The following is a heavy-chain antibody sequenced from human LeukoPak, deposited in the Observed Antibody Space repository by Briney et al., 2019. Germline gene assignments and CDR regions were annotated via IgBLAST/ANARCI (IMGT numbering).Heavy chain of an antibody. CDR1: GGFISSGGSY. CDR2: IYYGGST. V-gene: IGHV4-30-4*01. Sequence: PSETLSLTCTVSGGFISSGGSYWSWIRQPPGKGLEWIGFIYYGGSTYYIPSLKRRVTISVDTSKNQFSLKLSSVTAADTAVYYCASIAAAGYYLDYWGQGTLVTVSS. J-gene: IGHJ4*02. D-gene: IGHD6-13*01. CDR3: ASIAAAGYYLDY.